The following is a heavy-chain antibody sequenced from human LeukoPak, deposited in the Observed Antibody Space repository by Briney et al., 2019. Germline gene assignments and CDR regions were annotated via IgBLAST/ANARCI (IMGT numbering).Heavy chain of an antibody. CDR1: GGSISSADYY. Sequence: PSETLSLTCTVSGGSISSADYYWSWIRQPPGKGLEWVSVIYSGGSTYYADSVKGRFTISRDNSKNTLYLQMNSLRAEDTAVYYCASRIVGATNWGQGTLVTVSS. CDR2: IYSGGST. D-gene: IGHD1-26*01. J-gene: IGHJ4*02. V-gene: IGHV3-53*01. CDR3: ASRIVGATN.